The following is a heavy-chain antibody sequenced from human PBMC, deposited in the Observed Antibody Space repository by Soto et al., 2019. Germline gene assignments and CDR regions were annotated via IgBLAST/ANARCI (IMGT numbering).Heavy chain of an antibody. Sequence: TLSLTCTVSGGSISSAGYYWSWIRQHPGKGLEWIGYIYYSGSTYYNPSLKSRVTISVDTSKNQFSLKLSSVTAADTAVYYCARADMVVTASRYNWFDPWGQRALVTVSS. D-gene: IGHD2-21*02. CDR3: ARADMVVTASRYNWFDP. V-gene: IGHV4-31*03. J-gene: IGHJ5*02. CDR2: IYYSGST. CDR1: GGSISSAGYY.